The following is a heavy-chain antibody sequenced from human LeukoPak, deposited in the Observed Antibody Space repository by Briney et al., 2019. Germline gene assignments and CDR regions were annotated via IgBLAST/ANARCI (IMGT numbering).Heavy chain of an antibody. Sequence: SETLSLTCAVSGGSISSGGYSWSWIRQPPGQGLEWIGYIYHSGSTYYNPSLKSRVTISVDRSKNQFSLKLSSVTAADTAVYYCARGNYYDSSGYPVDAFGIWGQGTMVTVSS. V-gene: IGHV4-30-2*01. CDR2: IYHSGST. J-gene: IGHJ3*02. CDR3: ARGNYYDSSGYPVDAFGI. D-gene: IGHD3-22*01. CDR1: GGSISSGGYS.